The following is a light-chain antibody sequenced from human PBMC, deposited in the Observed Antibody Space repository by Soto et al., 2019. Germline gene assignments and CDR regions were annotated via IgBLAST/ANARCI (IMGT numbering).Light chain of an antibody. Sequence: EIVMTQSPATLSVSPGERATLSYRASQSVSSNLAWYQHKPGQAPRLLIYGASTRATGIPARFSGSGSGTEFTLTISSLQYEDVAVYYCKQYNNWPQTFGQGTKVEIK. J-gene: IGKJ1*01. V-gene: IGKV3-15*01. CDR2: GAS. CDR1: QSVSSN. CDR3: KQYNNWPQT.